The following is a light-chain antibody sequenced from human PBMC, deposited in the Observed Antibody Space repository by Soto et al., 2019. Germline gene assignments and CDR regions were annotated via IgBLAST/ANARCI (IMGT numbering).Light chain of an antibody. V-gene: IGLV2-14*01. J-gene: IGLJ2*01. CDR2: KVS. CDR3: SSYTSSRTVV. Sequence: QSVLTQPASVSGSPGQSITISCTGSSSDVGTYNYVSWYQQDPGKAPKLMIYKVSNRPSGVSSRFSGSKLGNTASLTISGLQAEDEADYYCSSYTSSRTVVFGGGTKLTVL. CDR1: SSDVGTYNY.